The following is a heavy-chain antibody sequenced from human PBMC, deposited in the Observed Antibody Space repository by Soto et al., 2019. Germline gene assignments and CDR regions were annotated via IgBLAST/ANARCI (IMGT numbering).Heavy chain of an antibody. CDR3: ARLMRLATPAHNYYYGMDV. Sequence: TLSLTCTVSGGSISSSSYYWGWIRQPPGKGLEWIGSIYYSGSTYYNPSLKSRVTISVDTSKNQFSLKLSSVTAADTAVYYCARLMRLATPAHNYYYGMDVWGQGTTVTVSS. CDR1: GGSISSSSYY. D-gene: IGHD2-2*01. V-gene: IGHV4-39*01. CDR2: IYYSGST. J-gene: IGHJ6*02.